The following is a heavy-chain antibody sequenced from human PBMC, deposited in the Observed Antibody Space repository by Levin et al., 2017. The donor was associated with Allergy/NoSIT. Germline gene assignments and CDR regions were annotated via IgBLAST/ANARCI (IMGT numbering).Heavy chain of an antibody. CDR1: GYSISSGYY. J-gene: IGHJ4*02. CDR3: ARGGIVVVPADFDY. D-gene: IGHD2-2*01. Sequence: SETLSLTCAVSGYSISSGYYWGWIRQPPGKGLEWIGSIYHSGSTYYNPSLKSRVTISVDTSKNQFSLKLSSVTAADTAVYYCARGGIVVVPADFDYWGQGTLVTVSS. V-gene: IGHV4-38-2*01. CDR2: IYHSGST.